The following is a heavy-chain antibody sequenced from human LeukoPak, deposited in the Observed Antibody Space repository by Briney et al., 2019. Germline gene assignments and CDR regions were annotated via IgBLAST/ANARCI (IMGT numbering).Heavy chain of an antibody. D-gene: IGHD2-2*01. V-gene: IGHV1-24*01. CDR3: ARGGLYQLLKDYYYMDV. CDR1: GYTLTELS. J-gene: IGHJ6*03. CDR2: FDPEDGET. Sequence: ASVKVPCKVSGYTLTELSMHWVRQAPGKGLEWMGGFDPEDGETIYAQKFQGRVTMTEDTSTDTAYMELSSLRSEDTAVYYCARGGLYQLLKDYYYMDVWGKGTTVTVSS.